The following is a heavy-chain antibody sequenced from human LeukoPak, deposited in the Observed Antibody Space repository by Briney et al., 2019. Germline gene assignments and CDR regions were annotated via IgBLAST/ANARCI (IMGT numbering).Heavy chain of an antibody. Sequence: PSETLSLTCTVSGGSISSGGYYWSWIRQRPGKGLEWIGYIYYSGSTYYNPSLKSRVTISVDTSKNQFSLKLSSVTAADTAVYYCASINYDSMSAGALDIWGQGTMVTVSS. V-gene: IGHV4-31*03. CDR3: ASINYDSMSAGALDI. D-gene: IGHD3-3*01. J-gene: IGHJ3*02. CDR2: IYYSGST. CDR1: GGSISSGGYY.